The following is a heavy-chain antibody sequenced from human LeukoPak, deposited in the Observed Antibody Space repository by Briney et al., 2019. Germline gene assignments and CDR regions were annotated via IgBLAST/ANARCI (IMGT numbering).Heavy chain of an antibody. V-gene: IGHV4-39*01. J-gene: IGHJ4*02. CDR2: IYYSGST. CDR3: ATLPTPDY. CDR1: GGSISSSSYY. Sequence: SETLSLTCTVSGGSISSSSYYWGWIRQPPGKGLEWIGSIYYSGSTYYNPSLKSRVTISVDTSKNQFSLKLSSVTAVDTAVYYCATLPTPDYWGQGTLVTVSS.